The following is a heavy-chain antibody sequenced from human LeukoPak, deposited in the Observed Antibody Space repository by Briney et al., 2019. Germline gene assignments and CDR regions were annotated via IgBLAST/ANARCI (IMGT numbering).Heavy chain of an antibody. J-gene: IGHJ3*02. V-gene: IGHV3-7*01. CDR3: ARETFLGFLEWLMGDAFDI. CDR2: IKQDGSEK. CDR1: GFTFSSYW. Sequence: GGSLRLSCAASGFTFSSYWMSWVRQAPGKGLEWVANIKQDGSEKYYVDSVKGRFTISRDNAKNSLYLQMNSLRAEDTAVYYCARETFLGFLEWLMGDAFDIWGQGTMVTVSS. D-gene: IGHD3-3*01.